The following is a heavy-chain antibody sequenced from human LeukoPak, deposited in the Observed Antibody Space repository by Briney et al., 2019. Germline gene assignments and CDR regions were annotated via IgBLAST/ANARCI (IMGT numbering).Heavy chain of an antibody. D-gene: IGHD3-22*01. V-gene: IGHV3-30*18. CDR1: GFTFSSYG. CDR2: ISYDGSNK. J-gene: IGHJ4*02. CDR3: AKDGGRYYYDSSGYYGFDY. Sequence: PGGSLRLSCAASGFTFSSYGMHWVRQAPGKGLEWVAVISYDGSNKYYADSVKGRFTISRDNSKNTLYLQMNSLRAEDTAVYYCAKDGGRYYYDSSGYYGFDYWGQGTLVTVSS.